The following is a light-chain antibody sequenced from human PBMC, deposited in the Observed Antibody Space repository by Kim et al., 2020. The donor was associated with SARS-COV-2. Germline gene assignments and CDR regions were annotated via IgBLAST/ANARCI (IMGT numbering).Light chain of an antibody. V-gene: IGLV2-14*01. Sequence: QSALTQPASVSGSPGQSITISCTGTSSDVGGYNYVSWYQQRPDKAPKLMIYDVNKRPSGVSFRFSGSTSANTASLTISGLQAEDDGDYYCSSYTSRSTVVFGGGTQLTVL. J-gene: IGLJ2*01. CDR3: SSYTSRSTVV. CDR2: DVN. CDR1: SSDVGGYNY.